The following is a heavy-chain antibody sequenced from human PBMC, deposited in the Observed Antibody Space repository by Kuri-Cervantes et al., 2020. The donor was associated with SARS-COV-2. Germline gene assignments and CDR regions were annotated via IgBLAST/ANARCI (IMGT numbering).Heavy chain of an antibody. CDR1: GFTFSGHW. V-gene: IGHV3-30-3*01. Sequence: GGSLRLSCAASGFTFSGHWIHWVRQAPGKGLGWVAVISYDGSNKYYADSVKGRFSISRDTSKNTLYLQMNSLRAEDTAVYYCVRDGDHWNFDYWGQGTLVTVSS. D-gene: IGHD1-1*01. CDR2: ISYDGSNK. CDR3: VRDGDHWNFDY. J-gene: IGHJ4*02.